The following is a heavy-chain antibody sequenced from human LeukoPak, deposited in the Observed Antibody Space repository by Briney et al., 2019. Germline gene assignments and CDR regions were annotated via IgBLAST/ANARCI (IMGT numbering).Heavy chain of an antibody. Sequence: PGGSLRLSCAASGFPFSGYGMHWVRQAPGKGLEWMAVISYDGSNRYYADSVKGRFTISRDNSKNTLYLQMNSLRAEDTAVYYCAKSWGYYDSSGYQDYWGQGTLVTVSS. V-gene: IGHV3-30*18. D-gene: IGHD3-22*01. J-gene: IGHJ4*02. CDR2: ISYDGSNR. CDR1: GFPFSGYG. CDR3: AKSWGYYDSSGYQDY.